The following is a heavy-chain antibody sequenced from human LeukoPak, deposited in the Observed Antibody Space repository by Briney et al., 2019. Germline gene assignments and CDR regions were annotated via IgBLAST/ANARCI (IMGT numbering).Heavy chain of an antibody. CDR3: ARGYDILTGYFFGGGH. J-gene: IGHJ4*02. Sequence: ASVKVSCKASGYTFTGYYMHWVRQAPGQGLERMGWINPNSGGTNYAQKFQGRVTMTRDTSISTAYMELSRLRSDDTAVYYCARGYDILTGYFFGGGHWGQGTLVTVSS. CDR2: INPNSGGT. CDR1: GYTFTGYY. V-gene: IGHV1-2*02. D-gene: IGHD3-9*01.